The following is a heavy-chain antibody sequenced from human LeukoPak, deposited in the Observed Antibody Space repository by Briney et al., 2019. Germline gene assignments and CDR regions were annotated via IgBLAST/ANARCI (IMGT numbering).Heavy chain of an antibody. CDR1: GHSVSSNIVA. CDR2: TYHRSKWYN. Sequence: SQTLSLTCAISGHSVSSNIVAWNWIRLSPSRGLEWLGRTYHRSKWYNDYAVSVKSRITINPDTSKNQFSLQLNSVTPEDTAVYYCARADGSGWYTYWGQGTQVTVSS. V-gene: IGHV6-1*01. CDR3: ARADGSGWYTY. D-gene: IGHD6-19*01. J-gene: IGHJ4*02.